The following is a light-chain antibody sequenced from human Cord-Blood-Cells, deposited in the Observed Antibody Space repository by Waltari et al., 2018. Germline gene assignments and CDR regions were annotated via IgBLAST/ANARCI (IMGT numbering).Light chain of an antibody. Sequence: EIVLTQSPATLSLSRGERATLTCRARQSVSSYLAWYQQKPGQAPRLLTYDASSRSTGSPARFSGSGSGIDFTLTIDSLEPEDFAVYYWQQRRNWPTFGGGTKVEIK. V-gene: IGKV3-11*01. J-gene: IGKJ4*01. CDR1: QSVSSY. CDR3: QQRRNWPT. CDR2: DAS.